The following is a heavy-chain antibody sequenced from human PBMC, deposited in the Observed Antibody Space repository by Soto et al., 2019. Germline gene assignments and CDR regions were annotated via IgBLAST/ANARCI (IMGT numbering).Heavy chain of an antibody. J-gene: IGHJ4*02. CDR2: INHSGST. CDR1: GGSFIGYY. CDR3: ASTKRVDYDYVWGSYRYTSVDY. Sequence: SETLSLTCAVYGGSFIGYYWSWIRQPPGKGLEWIGEINHSGSTNYNPSLKSRVTISVDTSKNQFSLKLSSVTAADTAVYYCASTKRVDYDYVWGSYRYTSVDYWGQGTLVTVSS. D-gene: IGHD3-16*02. V-gene: IGHV4-34*01.